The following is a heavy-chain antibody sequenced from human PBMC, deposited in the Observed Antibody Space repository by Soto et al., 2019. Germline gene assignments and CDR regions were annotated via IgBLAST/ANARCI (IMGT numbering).Heavy chain of an antibody. CDR3: ARASAYIYGSYY. J-gene: IGHJ4*02. Sequence: PGGSLRLSCAASGFTFSNYGMNWVRQAPGKGLEWVSAISGSGDITYYADSVKGRFTASRDNSKNTLYLQMESLRAEDTAVYYCARASAYIYGSYYWGQGTLVTVSS. V-gene: IGHV3-23*01. CDR2: ISGSGDIT. D-gene: IGHD5-12*01. CDR1: GFTFSNYG.